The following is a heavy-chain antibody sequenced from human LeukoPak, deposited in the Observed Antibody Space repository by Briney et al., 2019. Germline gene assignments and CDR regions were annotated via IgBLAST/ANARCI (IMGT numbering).Heavy chain of an antibody. CDR2: INGDGSTT. Sequence: GGSLRLSCAASGFTFSYSWMHWVRQAPGKGLVWASRINGDGSTTNYAGAVKGRFTISRDNAKNTLYLQMNSLRAEDTAVYYCARSVGGTDVWGQGTTVTVSS. CDR3: ARSVGGTDV. V-gene: IGHV3-74*01. J-gene: IGHJ6*02. CDR1: GFTFSYSW.